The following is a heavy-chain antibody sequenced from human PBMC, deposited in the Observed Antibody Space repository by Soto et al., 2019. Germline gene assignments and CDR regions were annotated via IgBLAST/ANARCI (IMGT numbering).Heavy chain of an antibody. CDR3: ARVPDR. V-gene: IGHV4-30-2*01. D-gene: IGHD2-2*01. J-gene: IGHJ5*02. Sequence: SETLSLTCAVSGGSISSGGYSWSWIRQPPGKGLEWIGYIYHSGSTYYNPSLKSRVTISVDRSKNQFSLKLSSVTAADKDVYYCARVPDRWGQGTLVTVS. CDR2: IYHSGST. CDR1: GGSISSGGYS.